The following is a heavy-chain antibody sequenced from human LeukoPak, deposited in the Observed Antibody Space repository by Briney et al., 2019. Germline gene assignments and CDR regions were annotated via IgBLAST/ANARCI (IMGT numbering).Heavy chain of an antibody. V-gene: IGHV3-23*01. J-gene: IGHJ5*02. CDR3: AKDRQLDTSTWLTNNWFDP. CDR2: ISGSGRST. D-gene: IGHD5-18*01. CDR1: GFTFSSYA. Sequence: GGSLRLSCAASGFTFSSYAMSWVRQAPGKGLEWVSGISGSGRSTNYADSVKGRFTISRDNSKNTLYLQMNSLRAEDTAVYYCAKDRQLDTSTWLTNNWFDPWGQGTLVTVSS.